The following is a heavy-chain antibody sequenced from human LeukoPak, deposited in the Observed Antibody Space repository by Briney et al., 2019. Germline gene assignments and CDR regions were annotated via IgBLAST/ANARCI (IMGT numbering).Heavy chain of an antibody. CDR1: GSSFTSYW. CDR2: IYPGDSDT. D-gene: IGHD3-10*01. CDR3: ARPLPNGSGPY. V-gene: IGHV5-51*01. Sequence: GASLQISCKGSGSSFTSYWIGWVRPLPGKGLEWMGIIYPGDSDTRYSPSFQGQVTTSADKSISTAYLQWSSLKASDTAMYYCARPLPNGSGPYWGQGTLVTVSS. J-gene: IGHJ4*02.